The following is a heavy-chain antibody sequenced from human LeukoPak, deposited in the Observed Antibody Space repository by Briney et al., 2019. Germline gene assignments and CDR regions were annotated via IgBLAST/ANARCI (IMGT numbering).Heavy chain of an antibody. D-gene: IGHD3/OR15-3a*01. J-gene: IGHJ3*02. CDR1: GYTFTSYG. Sequence: AAVKVSCKASGYTFTSYGISWVRQAPRQGLEWMGWIRAYNGNTNYAQKLQGRVTMTTDTSTSTAYKELRSLRSDDTSVYYCARWTHGYDAFDIWGQGTMVTVSS. V-gene: IGHV1-18*01. CDR3: ARWTHGYDAFDI. CDR2: IRAYNGNT.